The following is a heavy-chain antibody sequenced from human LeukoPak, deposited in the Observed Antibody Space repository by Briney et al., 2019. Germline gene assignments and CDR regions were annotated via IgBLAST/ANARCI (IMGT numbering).Heavy chain of an antibody. J-gene: IGHJ4*02. CDR3: ARHGDGFLEWLLGIFDY. CDR2: IYYSGST. D-gene: IGHD3-3*01. V-gene: IGHV4-39*01. Sequence: SETLSLTCTVSGGSISSSSYYWGWIRQPPGKGLECIGSIYYSGSTYYNPSLKSRVTISVDTSKNQLSLKLSSVTAADTAVYYCARHGDGFLEWLLGIFDYWGQGTLVTVSS. CDR1: GGSISSSSYY.